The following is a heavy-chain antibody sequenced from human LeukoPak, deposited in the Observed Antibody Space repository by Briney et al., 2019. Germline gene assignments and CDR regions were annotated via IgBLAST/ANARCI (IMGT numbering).Heavy chain of an antibody. V-gene: IGHV4-34*01. CDR2: INHSGST. D-gene: IGHD3-10*01. CDR1: GGSFSGYY. J-gene: IGHJ4*02. CDR3: ARAGYYGSGLDV. Sequence: SETLSLTCAVYGGSFSGYYWSWIRQPPGKGLEWIGEINHSGSTNYNPSLKSRVTISVDTAKNQFSLKLSSVTAADTAVYHCARAGYYGSGLDVWGQGTLVTVSS.